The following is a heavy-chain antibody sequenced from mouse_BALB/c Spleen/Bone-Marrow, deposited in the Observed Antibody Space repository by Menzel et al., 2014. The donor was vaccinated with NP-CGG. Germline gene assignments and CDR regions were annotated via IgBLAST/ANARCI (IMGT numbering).Heavy chain of an antibody. V-gene: IGHV5-6-3*01. D-gene: IGHD2-10*01. J-gene: IGHJ2*01. CDR1: GFTFSRYG. Sequence: EVQLVESGGGLVQPGGSLKLSCAASGFTFSRYGMSWVRQTPDKRLELVATINSNGGSTYYPDSVKGRFTISRDNAKNTLYLQMSSLKSEDTAMFYCARGGPYFFDYWGRGTTLTVSS. CDR3: ARGGPYFFDY. CDR2: INSNGGST.